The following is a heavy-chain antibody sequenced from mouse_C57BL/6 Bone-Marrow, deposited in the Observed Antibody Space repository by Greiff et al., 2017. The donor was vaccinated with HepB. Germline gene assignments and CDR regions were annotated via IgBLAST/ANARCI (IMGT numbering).Heavy chain of an antibody. J-gene: IGHJ3*01. V-gene: IGHV14-4*01. CDR3: TTDYYGSSFAY. Sequence: EVQLQQSGAELVRPGASVKLSCTASGFNIKDDYMHWVKQRPEQGLEWIGWIDPENGDTEYASKFQGKATITADTSSNTAYLQRSSLTSEDTAVYYCTTDYYGSSFAYWGKGTLVTVSA. CDR2: IDPENGDT. CDR1: GFNIKDDY. D-gene: IGHD1-1*01.